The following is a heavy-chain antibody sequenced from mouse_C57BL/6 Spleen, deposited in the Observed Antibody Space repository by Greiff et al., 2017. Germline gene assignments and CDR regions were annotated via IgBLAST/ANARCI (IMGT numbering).Heavy chain of an antibody. D-gene: IGHD4-1*01. CDR1: GFTFSSYT. V-gene: IGHV5-9*01. CDR3: ARQGMGRYYFDY. CDR2: ISGGGGNT. J-gene: IGHJ2*01. Sequence: EVNLVESGGGLVKPGGSLKLSCAASGFTFSSYTMSWVRQTPEKRLEWVATISGGGGNTYYPDSVKGRFTISRDNAKNTLYLQMSSLRSEDTALYYCARQGMGRYYFDYWGQGTTLTVSS.